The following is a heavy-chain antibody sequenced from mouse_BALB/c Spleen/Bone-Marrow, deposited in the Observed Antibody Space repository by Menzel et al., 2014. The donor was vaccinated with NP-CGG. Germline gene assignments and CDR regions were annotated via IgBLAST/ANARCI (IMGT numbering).Heavy chain of an antibody. CDR3: ARSDGYRVMDY. CDR1: GYAFSSSW. D-gene: IGHD2-3*01. V-gene: IGHV1-82*01. Sequence: VKLMESGPELVKPGASVKISCKASGYAFSSSWMNWVKQRPGQGLEWIGRIYPGDGNTNYNGKFKGKATLTADKSSSTAYMQLSSLTSVDSAVYFCARSDGYRVMDYWGQGTSVTVSS. CDR2: IYPGDGNT. J-gene: IGHJ4*01.